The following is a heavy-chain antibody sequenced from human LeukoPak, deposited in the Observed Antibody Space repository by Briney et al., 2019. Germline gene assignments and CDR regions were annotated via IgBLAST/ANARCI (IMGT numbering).Heavy chain of an antibody. D-gene: IGHD3-3*01. J-gene: IGHJ4*02. CDR1: GGSFSGYY. Sequence: PSETLSLTCAVYGGSFSGYYWSWIRQPPGKGLEWIGEINHSGSTNYNPSLKSRVTISVDTSKNQFSLKLSSVTAADTAVYYCASFVEQGIGYWGQGTLVTVSS. CDR2: INHSGST. CDR3: ASFVEQGIGY. V-gene: IGHV4-34*01.